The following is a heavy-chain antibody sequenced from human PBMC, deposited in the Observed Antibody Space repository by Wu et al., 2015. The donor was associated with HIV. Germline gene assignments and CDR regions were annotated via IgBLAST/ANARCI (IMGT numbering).Heavy chain of an antibody. CDR3: ARDGGRGYNYASLDY. J-gene: IGHJ4*02. Sequence: QVQLLQSGAEVKKPGASLKVSCKASGYTFTGYQIHWVRQAPGQGLEWMGVINPTGGSTTYTQKFQDRVTMTKDTSTSTVYMKLSGLRSEDTAIYYCARDGGRGYNYASLDYWGQGTLVTVSS. CDR1: GYTFTGYQ. V-gene: IGHV1-46*01. D-gene: IGHD5-18*01. CDR2: INPTGGST.